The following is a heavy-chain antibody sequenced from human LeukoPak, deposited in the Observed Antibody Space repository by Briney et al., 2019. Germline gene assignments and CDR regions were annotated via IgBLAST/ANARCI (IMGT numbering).Heavy chain of an antibody. CDR3: AKAPQGDGYNYGMDV. Sequence: GGSLRLSCAASGFMFSSNWMSWVRLAPGKGLEWVAVISYDGSNKYYADSVKGRFTISRDNSKNTLYLQMNSLRAEDTAVYYCAKAPQGDGYNYGMDVWGQGTTVTVSS. CDR2: ISYDGSNK. V-gene: IGHV3-30*18. CDR1: GFMFSSNW. D-gene: IGHD3-16*01. J-gene: IGHJ6*02.